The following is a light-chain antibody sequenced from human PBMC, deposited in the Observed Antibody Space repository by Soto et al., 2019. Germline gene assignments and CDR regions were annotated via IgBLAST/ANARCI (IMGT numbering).Light chain of an antibody. J-gene: IGKJ1*01. CDR1: QSISIW. CDR3: QQYNYYSTWT. V-gene: IGKV1-5*01. Sequence: ASQSISIWLAWYQQKRXKAPEVVIWDASSXQRGVPPRFSGSRSGTEFTLTISSLQPDDSAPYYCQQYNYYSTWTFCQRTKVDI. CDR2: DAS.